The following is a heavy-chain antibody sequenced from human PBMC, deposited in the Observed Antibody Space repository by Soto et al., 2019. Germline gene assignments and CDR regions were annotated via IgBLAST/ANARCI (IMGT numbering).Heavy chain of an antibody. CDR3: AGGPIRYFDY. V-gene: IGHV4-34*01. D-gene: IGHD3-3*01. CDR1: GGSISYYY. CDR2: INHSGST. Sequence: PSETLSLTCTVSGGSISYYYWSWIRQPPGKGLEWIGEINHSGSTNYNPSLKSRVTISVDTSKNQFSLKLSSVTAADTAVYYCAGGPIRYFDYWGQGTLVTVSS. J-gene: IGHJ4*02.